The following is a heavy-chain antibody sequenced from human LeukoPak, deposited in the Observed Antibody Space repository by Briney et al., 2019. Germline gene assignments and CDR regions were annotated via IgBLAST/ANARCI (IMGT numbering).Heavy chain of an antibody. CDR1: GFTFTSSA. V-gene: IGHV1-58*01. J-gene: IGHJ4*02. CDR3: AAESIRGAMAPDY. D-gene: IGHD5-18*01. CDR2: IVVGSGNT. Sequence: GASVKVSCKASGFTFTSSAVQWVRQARGQRLEWIGWIVVGSGNTNYAQKFQERVTITRDMPTSTAYMELSSLRSEDTAVYYCAAESIRGAMAPDYWGQGTLVTVSS.